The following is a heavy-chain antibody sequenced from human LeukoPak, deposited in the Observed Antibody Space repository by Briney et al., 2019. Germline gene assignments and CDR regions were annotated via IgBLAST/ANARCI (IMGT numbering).Heavy chain of an antibody. CDR2: ISRGSGVST. Sequence: QPGGSLRLSCAASGFTFSSYAMSWARQAPGQGLEWVSAISRGSGVSTYYADSVKGRFTISRDNSMNTLYLQVNSLRAEDTAIYFCGLITPAGTPDYRGQGALVTVSS. J-gene: IGHJ4*02. CDR1: GFTFSSYA. D-gene: IGHD1-1*01. CDR3: GLITPAGTPDY. V-gene: IGHV3-23*01.